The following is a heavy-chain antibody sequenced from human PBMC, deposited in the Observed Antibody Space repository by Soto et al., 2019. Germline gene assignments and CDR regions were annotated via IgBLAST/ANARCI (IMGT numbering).Heavy chain of an antibody. CDR3: ARVVWFGELFNYYYYYGMDV. CDR1: GYTFTSYG. J-gene: IGHJ6*02. V-gene: IGHV1-18*01. D-gene: IGHD3-10*01. CDR2: ISAYNGNT. Sequence: QVQLVQSGAEVKKPGASVKVSCKASGYTFTSYGISWVRQAPGQGLEWMGWISAYNGNTNYAQKLQGRVTMTTDTSTSTAYMELRSLRSDDTAVYYCARVVWFGELFNYYYYYGMDVWGQGTTVTVSS.